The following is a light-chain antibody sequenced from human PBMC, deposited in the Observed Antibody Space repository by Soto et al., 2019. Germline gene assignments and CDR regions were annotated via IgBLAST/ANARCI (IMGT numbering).Light chain of an antibody. Sequence: QSVLTQPPSVSGAPGQRVTISCTGSSSNIGAGYDVHWYQQLPGTAPKLLIYDHTNRPSGVPDRFSGSKSGTSASLAITGLQAEDEADYYCQAYDSSLSGWVFGGGTKRAVL. CDR1: SSNIGAGYD. CDR3: QAYDSSLSGWV. J-gene: IGLJ3*02. V-gene: IGLV1-40*01. CDR2: DHT.